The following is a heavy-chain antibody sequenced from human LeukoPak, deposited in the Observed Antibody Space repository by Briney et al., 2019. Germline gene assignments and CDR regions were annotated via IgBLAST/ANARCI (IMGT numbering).Heavy chain of an antibody. V-gene: IGHV3-11*01. CDR3: ASNKYSSGWYEDY. CDR1: GFTFSDYY. J-gene: IGHJ4*02. D-gene: IGHD6-19*01. CDR2: ISSSGSTI. Sequence: PGGSLRLSCAASGFTFSDYYMSWIRQAPGKGLEWVSYISSSGSTIYYADSVKGRFTISRDNAKNSLYLRMNSLRAEDTAVYYCASNKYSSGWYEDYWGQGTLVTVSS.